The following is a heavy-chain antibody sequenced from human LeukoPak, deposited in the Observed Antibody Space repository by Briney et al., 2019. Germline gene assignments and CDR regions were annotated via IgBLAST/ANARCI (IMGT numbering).Heavy chain of an antibody. CDR1: GFTFDDYA. CDR2: ISWNSGSI. J-gene: IGHJ4*02. D-gene: IGHD6-13*01. Sequence: GGSLRLSCAASGFTFDDYAMHWVRQAPGKGLEWVSGISWNSGSIGYADSVKGRFTISRDNAKNSLYLQMNSLRAEDTALYYCAKDIEYSSSWVFDYWGQGTLVTVSS. V-gene: IGHV3-9*01. CDR3: AKDIEYSSSWVFDY.